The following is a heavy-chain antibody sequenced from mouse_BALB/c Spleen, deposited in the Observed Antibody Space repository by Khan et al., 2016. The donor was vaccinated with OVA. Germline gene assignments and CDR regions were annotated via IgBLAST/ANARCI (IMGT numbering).Heavy chain of an antibody. CDR3: GRDGNYFDH. CDR1: GYSITSGYS. D-gene: IGHD1-1*01. J-gene: IGHJ2*01. CDR2: IYYSGST. V-gene: IGHV3-1*02. Sequence: EVKLLESGPDLVKPSQSLSLTCTVTGYSITSGYSWHWIRQFPGNKLEWMGYIYYSGSTNYNPALKSRISISRDTSKNQLFLQMNSVTTEDTATCYCGRDGNYFDHWGQGTILTVSS.